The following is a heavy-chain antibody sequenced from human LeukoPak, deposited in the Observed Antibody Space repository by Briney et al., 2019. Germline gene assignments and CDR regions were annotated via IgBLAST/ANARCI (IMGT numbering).Heavy chain of an antibody. V-gene: IGHV6-1*01. D-gene: IGHD3-9*01. CDR2: TYYRSKWYN. J-gene: IGHJ4*02. Sequence: SQTLSLTCAISGDSVSSNSATWNWIRQSPSRGLEWLGRTYYRSKWYNDYAVSVKSRITINPDTSKNQFSLQLNSVTPEDTAVYYCARGFDDILTGYYPFDYWGQGTLVTVSS. CDR1: GDSVSSNSAT. CDR3: ARGFDDILTGYYPFDY.